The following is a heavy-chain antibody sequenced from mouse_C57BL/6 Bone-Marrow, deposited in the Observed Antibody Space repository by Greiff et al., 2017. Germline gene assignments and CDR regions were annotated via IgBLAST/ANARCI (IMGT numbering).Heavy chain of an antibody. Sequence: VKLQESGPGLVQPSQSLSITCTVSGFSLTSYGVHWVRQSPGKGLEWLGVIWSGGSTDYNAAFISRLSISKDNSKSQVFFKMNSLQADDTAIYYCAMAYDYLNNYAMDYWGQGTSVTVSS. D-gene: IGHD2-4*01. CDR2: IWSGGST. V-gene: IGHV2-2*01. CDR1: GFSLTSYG. J-gene: IGHJ4*01. CDR3: AMAYDYLNNYAMDY.